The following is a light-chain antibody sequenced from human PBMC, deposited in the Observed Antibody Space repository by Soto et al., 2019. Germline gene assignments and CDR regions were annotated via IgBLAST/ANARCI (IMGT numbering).Light chain of an antibody. CDR1: SANIGAGRD. J-gene: IGLJ1*01. CDR3: QSYGTSLSALYL. V-gene: IGLV1-40*01. CDR2: DSN. Sequence: QSVLAQPPSVSGAPGQRVIISLTGSSANIGAGRDVHWYRQFPGEAPKFLISDSNHRPSGVPDRFSVSKSGASASLAITGLRAEDEGDYFCQSYGTSLSALYLFGTANKVTVX.